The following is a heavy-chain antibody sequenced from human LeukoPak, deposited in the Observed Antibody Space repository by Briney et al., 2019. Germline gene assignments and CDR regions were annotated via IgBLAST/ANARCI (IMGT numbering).Heavy chain of an antibody. Sequence: PSETLSLTCTVSGGSISSHYLSWIRQPPGQGLEWIGHIYYSGSTNYNPSLKGRVTISVDTSKNQFSLKLSSVTAADTAVYYCASRPYSGSYVVDAFDIWGQGTMVTVSS. CDR3: ASRPYSGSYVVDAFDI. CDR2: IYYSGST. V-gene: IGHV4-59*08. D-gene: IGHD1-26*01. CDR1: GGSISSHY. J-gene: IGHJ3*02.